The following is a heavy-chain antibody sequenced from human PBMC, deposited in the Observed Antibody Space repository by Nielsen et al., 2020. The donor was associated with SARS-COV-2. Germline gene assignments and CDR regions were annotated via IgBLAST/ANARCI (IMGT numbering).Heavy chain of an antibody. J-gene: IGHJ6*03. Sequence: GGPLRLSCPALGFTFRSYSMTWVRQAPGRGLEWVPYISSSSSTIYYADSVKGRFTISRDNAKNSLYLQINSLRDEGTAVYYCARDQLELPAGYYYYMDVWGKGTTVTVSS. D-gene: IGHD1-7*01. V-gene: IGHV3-48*02. CDR3: ARDQLELPAGYYYYMDV. CDR1: GFTFRSYS. CDR2: ISSSSSTI.